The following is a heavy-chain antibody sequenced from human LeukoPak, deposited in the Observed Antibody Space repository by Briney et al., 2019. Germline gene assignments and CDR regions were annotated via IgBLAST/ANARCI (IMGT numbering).Heavy chain of an antibody. CDR3: ARQAAYCGGDCYPLDAFDI. CDR2: IYYSGST. Sequence: SETLSLTCTVSGDSINIYYWTWIRQPPGKGLEWIGYIYYSGSTNYNPSLKSRVTISVDTSKNQFSLKLSSVTAADTAVYYCARQAAYCGGDCYPLDAFDIWGQGTMVTVSS. V-gene: IGHV4-59*08. D-gene: IGHD2-21*02. J-gene: IGHJ3*02. CDR1: GDSINIYY.